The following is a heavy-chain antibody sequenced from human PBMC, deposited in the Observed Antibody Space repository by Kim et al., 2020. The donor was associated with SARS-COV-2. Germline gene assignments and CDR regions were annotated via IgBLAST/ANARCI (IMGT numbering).Heavy chain of an antibody. CDR2: LWYGDAAQ. CDR1: GFTFRDYA. J-gene: IGHJ5*02. Sequence: GGSLRLSCEASGFTFRDYAMHWVRQAPGKGLEWVALLWYGDAAQYYSQSVEGRFTISRDDSKSTLYLQMNSLIVEDTAVYYCVRDAGLVVATTDRPNWFDPWGQGSLVTVSS. D-gene: IGHD2-15*01. V-gene: IGHV3-33*01. CDR3: VRDAGLVVATTDRPNWFDP.